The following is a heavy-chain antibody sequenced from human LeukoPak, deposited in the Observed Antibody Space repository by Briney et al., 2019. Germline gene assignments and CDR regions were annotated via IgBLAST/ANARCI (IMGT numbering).Heavy chain of an antibody. CDR1: GYSFTSYW. CDR3: ARVMTMVRYFDY. J-gene: IGHJ4*02. V-gene: IGHV5-51*01. CDR2: IYPGDSAT. D-gene: IGHD3-10*01. Sequence: GESLKISCKGTGYSFTSYWIGWVRQMPGRGLEWMGIIYPGDSATRYSPSFQGQVTISADKSISTAYLQWSSLKASDTAMYYCARVMTMVRYFDYWGQGTLVTVSS.